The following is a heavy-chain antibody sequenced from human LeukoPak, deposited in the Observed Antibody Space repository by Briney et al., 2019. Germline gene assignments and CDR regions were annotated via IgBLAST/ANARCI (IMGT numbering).Heavy chain of an antibody. D-gene: IGHD1-7*01. CDR3: ARVYGWNYPFDY. CDR1: GGSISSHY. CDR2: IYYSGST. V-gene: IGHV4-59*11. Sequence: PSETLSLTCTVSGGSISSHYWSWIRQPPGKGLEWIGYIYYSGSTNYNPSLKSRVTISVDTSKNQFSLKLSSVTAADTAVYYCARVYGWNYPFDYWGQGTLVTVSS. J-gene: IGHJ4*02.